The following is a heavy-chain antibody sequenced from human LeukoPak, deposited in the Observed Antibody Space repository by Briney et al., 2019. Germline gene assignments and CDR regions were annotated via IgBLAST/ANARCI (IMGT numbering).Heavy chain of an antibody. CDR2: IYYSGST. J-gene: IGHJ3*02. V-gene: IGHV4-39*07. Sequence: PSETLSLTCTVSGGTISSSSYYWGWIRQPPGKGLEWIGSIYYSGSTYYNPSLKSRVTISVDTSKNQFSLKLSSVTAADTAVYYCARDDYGSFHAFDIWGQGTMVTVSP. D-gene: IGHD4-17*01. CDR1: GGTISSSSYY. CDR3: ARDDYGSFHAFDI.